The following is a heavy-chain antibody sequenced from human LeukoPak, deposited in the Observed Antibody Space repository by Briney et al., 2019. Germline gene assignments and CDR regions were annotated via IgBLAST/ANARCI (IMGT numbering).Heavy chain of an antibody. J-gene: IGHJ4*01. V-gene: IGHV5-51*01. D-gene: IGHD2-15*01. Sequence: GESLKISCKGSGYTFNAHWSGWGRQMPGKGREWMGIIYPGDSNTRYSPSFQGQVTISVDKSITTAYLQWTPLKASDTAMYYCARTYCSGGGCLGSFDYWGHGTLVTVSS. CDR3: ARTYCSGGGCLGSFDY. CDR2: IYPGDSNT. CDR1: GYTFNAHW.